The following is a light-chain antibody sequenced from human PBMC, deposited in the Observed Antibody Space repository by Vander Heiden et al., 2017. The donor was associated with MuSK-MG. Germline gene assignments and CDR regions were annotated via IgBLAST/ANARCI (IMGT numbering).Light chain of an antibody. CDR3: QKDNSPPIT. CDR1: QGISNY. Sequence: DIQMHQSPSSLSASVGDGITITCRANQGISNYLAWYKQKPGKVPKLLIYASSPLQAGVPSRFSGSGTGADFPLTISRLQAEDVVTYCCQKDNSPPITFGRGTKVEIK. CDR2: ASS. V-gene: IGKV1-27*01. J-gene: IGKJ4*01.